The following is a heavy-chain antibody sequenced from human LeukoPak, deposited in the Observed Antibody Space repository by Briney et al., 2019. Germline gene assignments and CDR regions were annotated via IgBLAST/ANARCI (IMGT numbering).Heavy chain of an antibody. CDR1: GYTITGYY. D-gene: IGHD3-10*01. Sequence: ASVKVSCKASGYTITGYYMHWVRQAPGQGLEWMGWINPNSGGTNYAQKFQGRVTMTRDTSISTAYMELSRLRSDDTAVYYCARAYGSGSYFPDYWGQGTLVTVSS. J-gene: IGHJ4*02. CDR2: INPNSGGT. V-gene: IGHV1-2*02. CDR3: ARAYGSGSYFPDY.